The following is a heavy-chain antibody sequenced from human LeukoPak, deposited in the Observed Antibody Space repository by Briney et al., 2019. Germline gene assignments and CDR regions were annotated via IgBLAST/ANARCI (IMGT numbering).Heavy chain of an antibody. V-gene: IGHV3-21*01. J-gene: IGHJ4*02. CDR1: GFTFSSYS. D-gene: IGHD6-19*01. Sequence: GTSLRLSCAASGFTFSSYSMNWVRQAPGKGLEWVSSISSSSSYIYYADSVKGRFTISRDNAKNSLYLQMNSLRAEDTAVYYCAILGYSSGWFDYWGQGTLVTVSS. CDR2: ISSSSSYI. CDR3: AILGYSSGWFDY.